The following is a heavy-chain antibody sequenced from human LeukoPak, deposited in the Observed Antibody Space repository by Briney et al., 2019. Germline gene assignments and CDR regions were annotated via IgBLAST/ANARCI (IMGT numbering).Heavy chain of an antibody. CDR1: GGSISSYY. J-gene: IGHJ3*02. Sequence: SETLSLTCTVSGGSISSYYWSWIRQPPGKGLEWIGYIYYSGSTNYNPSLKSRVTISVDTSKNQFSLKLSSVTAADTAVYYCARAAWVPAAIFVNAFDIWGQGTMVTVSS. CDR2: IYYSGST. D-gene: IGHD2-2*01. CDR3: ARAAWVPAAIFVNAFDI. V-gene: IGHV4-59*08.